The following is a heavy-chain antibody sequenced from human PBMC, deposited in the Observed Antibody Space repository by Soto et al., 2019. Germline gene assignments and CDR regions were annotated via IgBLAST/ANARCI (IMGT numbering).Heavy chain of an antibody. Sequence: GGSLRLSCAASGFTFSSYGMHWVRQAPGKGLEWVAVISYDGSNKYYADSVKGRFTISRDNSKNTLYLQMNSLRAEDTAVYYCAKDQGYYGSGSTYYYYGMDVWGQGTTVTVSS. CDR3: AKDQGYYGSGSTYYYYGMDV. V-gene: IGHV3-30*18. D-gene: IGHD3-10*01. CDR1: GFTFSSYG. J-gene: IGHJ6*02. CDR2: ISYDGSNK.